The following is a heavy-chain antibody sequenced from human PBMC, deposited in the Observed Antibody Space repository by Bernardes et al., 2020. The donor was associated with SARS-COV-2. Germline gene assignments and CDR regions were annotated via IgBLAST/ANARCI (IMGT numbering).Heavy chain of an antibody. V-gene: IGHV4-61*09. CDR2: IFPSGRT. J-gene: IGHJ6*02. D-gene: IGHD2-21*01. Sequence: SETLSLTCTVSGGSIRSGNYYWSWIRQPAGKGLEWIGHIFPSGRTNYNPSLKSRLTISLDPSENQFSLRLSSVTAADTAVYYCARESRMYSYGMDVWGQGTTVTVSS. CDR1: GGSIRSGNYY. CDR3: ARESRMYSYGMDV.